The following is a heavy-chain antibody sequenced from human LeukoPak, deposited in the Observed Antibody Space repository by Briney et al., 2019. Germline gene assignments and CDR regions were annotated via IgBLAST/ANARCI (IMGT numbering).Heavy chain of an antibody. CDR2: VNAESTDI. J-gene: IGHJ4*02. Sequence: PGGSLRLSCAASGFTFSYAWMSWVRQAPGKGLEWVAYVNAESTDILYADSVRGRFTISRDNAKNSLYLQMNSLRAEDRGVYYCARDTFEPLVIDFWGQGTLVTVSS. D-gene: IGHD6-13*01. V-gene: IGHV3-11*06. CDR1: GFTFSYAW. CDR3: ARDTFEPLVIDF.